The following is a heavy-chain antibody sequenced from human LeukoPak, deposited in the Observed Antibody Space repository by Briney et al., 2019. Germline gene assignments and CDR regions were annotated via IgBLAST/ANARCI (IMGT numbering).Heavy chain of an antibody. J-gene: IGHJ4*02. CDR3: ARTGDGGNEYYFDY. D-gene: IGHD4-23*01. Sequence: GGSLRLSCAASGFTFSSYTMNWVRQPPGKGLEWVSNIGTSSTTIYYADSVKGRFTISRDNAKNSLYLQMNSLRAEDTAVYYCARTGDGGNEYYFDYWGQGTLVTVSS. V-gene: IGHV3-48*01. CDR2: IGTSSTTI. CDR1: GFTFSSYT.